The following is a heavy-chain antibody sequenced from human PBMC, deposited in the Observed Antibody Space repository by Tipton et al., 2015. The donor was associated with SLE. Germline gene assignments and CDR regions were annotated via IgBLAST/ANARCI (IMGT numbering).Heavy chain of an antibody. CDR1: GGSISTTGYF. D-gene: IGHD1-26*01. V-gene: IGHV4-61*02. CDR3: ARDRDSGSALDVFDI. CDR2: GFAGGLT. Sequence: TLSLTCTVSGGSISTTGYFWNWIRQPAGKGLEWIGRGFAGGLTDSNPSLKSRVTMSLDTSKNQFSLNLTSVTAADTAVYYCARDRDSGSALDVFDIWGQGTMVTVSS. J-gene: IGHJ3*02.